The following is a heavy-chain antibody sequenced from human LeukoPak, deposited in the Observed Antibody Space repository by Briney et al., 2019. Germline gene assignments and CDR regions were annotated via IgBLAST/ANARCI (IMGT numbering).Heavy chain of an antibody. J-gene: IGHJ6*03. CDR3: ARDRTTVTTTDYYYCMDV. D-gene: IGHD4-17*01. CDR2: IYTSGSA. V-gene: IGHV4-4*07. CDR1: GGSISSYY. Sequence: SETLSLTCTVSGGSISSYYWSWIRQPAGKGLEWMGRIYTSGSANYNPSLKSRISMSVDTSKNQFSLKLSSVTAADTAVYYCARDRTTVTTTDYYYCMDVWGKGTTVTVSS.